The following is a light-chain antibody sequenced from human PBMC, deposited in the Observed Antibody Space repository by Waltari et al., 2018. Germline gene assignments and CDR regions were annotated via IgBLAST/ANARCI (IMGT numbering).Light chain of an antibody. CDR3: QQYYSRRT. J-gene: IGKJ1*01. Sequence: DIVMTQSPDSLAVSLRERATISCTSSHSILYYSNDKNYLAWYHQKPGQPPKLRIYWASTRESEVPDRFSSSWSGTDFTGTIGGLQAEDVAVYYCQQYYSRRTFGQGTKVESK. V-gene: IGKV4-1*01. CDR1: HSILYYSNDKNY. CDR2: WAS.